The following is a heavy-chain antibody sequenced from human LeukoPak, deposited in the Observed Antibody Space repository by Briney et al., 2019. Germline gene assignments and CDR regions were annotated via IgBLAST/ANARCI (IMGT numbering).Heavy chain of an antibody. CDR2: INHSGST. CDR1: GRSFSGYY. J-gene: IGHJ5*02. D-gene: IGHD6-13*01. V-gene: IGHV4-34*01. CDR3: SVGAAAGNWFDP. Sequence: PSETLSLTCAVYGRSFSGYYWSWIRKPPGKGLEWIGEINHSGSTTYNPSLKSRVTISVDTSKNQFSLKLSSVTAADTAVYYCSVGAAAGNWFDPWGQGTLVTVSS.